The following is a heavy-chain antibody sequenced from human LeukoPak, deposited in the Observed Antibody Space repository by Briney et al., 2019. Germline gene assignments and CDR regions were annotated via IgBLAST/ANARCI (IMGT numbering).Heavy chain of an antibody. CDR1: GFTFNTYE. Sequence: GGSLRLSCAASGFTFNTYEMNWVRQAPGKGLEWVSYISGGGETRYYADSVNGRFTISRDNAKNTLYLQMNSLRAEDTAVYYCARAISHSNYGVDVWGQGTTVTVSS. CDR2: ISGGGETR. V-gene: IGHV3-48*03. J-gene: IGHJ6*02. CDR3: ARAISHSNYGVDV. D-gene: IGHD6-13*01.